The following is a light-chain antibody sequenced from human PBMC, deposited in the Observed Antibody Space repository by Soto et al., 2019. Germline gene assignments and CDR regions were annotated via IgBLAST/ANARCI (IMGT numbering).Light chain of an antibody. CDR1: QSVASSS. CDR2: GAS. Sequence: EIVLTQSPGTLSLSPGERATLSCRASQSVASSSIAWYQQRLGQAPRLFIYGASNRATGIPDRFSGSGSGTDFTLTFSRLDPEDFAVYYCQHYGGSQGTFGQGTKVEIK. CDR3: QHYGGSQGT. J-gene: IGKJ1*01. V-gene: IGKV3-20*01.